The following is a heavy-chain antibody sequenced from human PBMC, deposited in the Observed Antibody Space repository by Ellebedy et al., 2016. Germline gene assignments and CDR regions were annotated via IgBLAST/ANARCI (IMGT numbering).Heavy chain of an antibody. CDR2: INSDGSIT. Sequence: GESLKISXAASGFTFSGYWMHWVRQAPGKGLVWVSRINSDGSITSYADSVKGRFTISRDNAKNTLYLQMNSLRAEDTAVYYCARGRGPLADWGQGTLVTVSS. CDR1: GFTFSGYW. V-gene: IGHV3-74*01. J-gene: IGHJ4*02. CDR3: ARGRGPLAD.